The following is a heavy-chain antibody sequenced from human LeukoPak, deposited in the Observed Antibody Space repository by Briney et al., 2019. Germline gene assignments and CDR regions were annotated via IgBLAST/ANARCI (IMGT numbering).Heavy chain of an antibody. CDR1: GFTFSSYS. Sequence: PGGSLRLSCAASGFTFSSYSMNWVRQAPGKGLEWVSSISSSSSYIYYADSVKGRFTISRDNAKNSLYLQMNSLRAEDTAVYYCAKGDGDIVVVVAAYYFDYWGQGTLVTVSS. CDR2: ISSSSSYI. V-gene: IGHV3-21*04. D-gene: IGHD2-15*01. J-gene: IGHJ4*02. CDR3: AKGDGDIVVVVAAYYFDY.